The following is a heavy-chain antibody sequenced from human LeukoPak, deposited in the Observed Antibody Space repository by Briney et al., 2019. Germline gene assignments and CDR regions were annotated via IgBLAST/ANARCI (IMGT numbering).Heavy chain of an antibody. J-gene: IGHJ6*02. Sequence: SVKVSCKASGGTFSSYAVSWVRQAPGQGLEWLGGIIPVFGAANYAQRFQGRLTVTTDESTNTAYMDLSGLTSEDTGVYYCARTRSGCSTTNCYPYDMDVWGQGTTVAVSS. CDR1: GGTFSSYA. CDR3: ARTRSGCSTTNCYPYDMDV. V-gene: IGHV1-69*05. D-gene: IGHD2-2*01. CDR2: IIPVFGAA.